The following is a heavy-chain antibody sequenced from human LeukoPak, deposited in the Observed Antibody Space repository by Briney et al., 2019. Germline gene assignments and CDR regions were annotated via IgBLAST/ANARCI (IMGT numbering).Heavy chain of an antibody. CDR2: IYSGGST. V-gene: IGHV3-66*01. Sequence: GGSLRLSCAASGFTVSTNYMSWVRQAPGKGLEWLSVIYSGGSTYYADSVKGRFTISRDNSKNTLYLQMNSLRAEDTAVYYCASYRYGSSFAFDIWGQGTMVTVSS. CDR1: GFTVSTNY. D-gene: IGHD6-6*01. CDR3: ASYRYGSSFAFDI. J-gene: IGHJ3*02.